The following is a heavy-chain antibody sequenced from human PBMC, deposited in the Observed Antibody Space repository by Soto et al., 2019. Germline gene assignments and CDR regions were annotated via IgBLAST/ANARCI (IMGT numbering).Heavy chain of an antibody. D-gene: IGHD3-16*01. V-gene: IGHV1-69*01. CDR3: ATEFGDNPASPFDS. CDR2: IIPLFGTA. CDR1: GVTFSSET. Sequence: QVQLVQSGAEVKKPGSSVKVSCKASGVTFSSETISWVRQAPGQGLEWVGGIIPLFGTANYAQKFQGRVTITADEYPSPLYIELSTLRYDATAVYYCATEFGDNPASPFDSWGQGTLVTVSS. J-gene: IGHJ4*02.